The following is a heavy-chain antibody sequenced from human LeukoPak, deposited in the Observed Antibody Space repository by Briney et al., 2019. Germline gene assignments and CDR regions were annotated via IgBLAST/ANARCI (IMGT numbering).Heavy chain of an antibody. CDR3: ARDKRLVVPAAVTYYYGMDV. V-gene: IGHV4-31*03. J-gene: IGHJ6*02. CDR2: IYYSGST. Sequence: SETLSLTCTVSGGSISSGGYYWSWIRQHPGKGLEWIGYIYYSGSTYYNPSLKSRVTISVDTSKNQFSLKLSSVTAADTAVYYCARDKRLVVPAAVTYYYGMDVWGQGTTVTVSS. D-gene: IGHD2-2*01. CDR1: GGSISSGGYY.